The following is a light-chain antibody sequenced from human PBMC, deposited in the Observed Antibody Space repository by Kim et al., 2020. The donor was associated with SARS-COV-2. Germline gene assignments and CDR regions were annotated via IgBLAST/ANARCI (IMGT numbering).Light chain of an antibody. V-gene: IGLV2-11*01. J-gene: IGLJ1*01. CDR3: CAFAGTYNFYV. CDR1: SSDIGGYNY. CDR2: DVN. Sequence: QSALIQPRSVSGSPGQSVTISCTGSSSDIGGYNYVSWYQQHPGKAPKLVIFDVNKRPSGVPDRFSGSKSVNTASLTVSGLRAEDEADYFCCAFAGTYNFYVGGSGTKVTVL.